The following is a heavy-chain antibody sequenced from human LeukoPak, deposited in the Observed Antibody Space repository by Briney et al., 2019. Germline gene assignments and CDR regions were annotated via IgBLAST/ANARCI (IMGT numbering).Heavy chain of an antibody. CDR3: AKNSGSTAL. CDR1: GFTFSNYG. Sequence: GRSLRLSSAASGFTFSNYGMHWVRQAPGKGLEWVSVISYDGSNKYYADSVKGRFTISRDNSKNTLYLQMNSLRAEDTAMYYCAKNSGSTALWGQGTLVTVSS. V-gene: IGHV3-30*18. J-gene: IGHJ4*02. CDR2: ISYDGSNK. D-gene: IGHD1-26*01.